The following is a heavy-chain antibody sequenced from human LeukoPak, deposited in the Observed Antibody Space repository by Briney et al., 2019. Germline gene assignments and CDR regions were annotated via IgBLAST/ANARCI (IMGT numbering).Heavy chain of an antibody. V-gene: IGHV3-7*01. J-gene: IGHJ4*02. CDR3: ARFWGTSGSYHFDY. Sequence: PGGSLRLSCAASGFTFSAYWMSWVRQAPGKGLEWVANIKQDGSEKYYVDSVKGRFTISRDNAKNSLYLQMNSLRAEDTAVFYCARFWGTSGSYHFDYWGQGTLVTVSS. CDR2: IKQDGSEK. D-gene: IGHD1-26*01. CDR1: GFTFSAYW.